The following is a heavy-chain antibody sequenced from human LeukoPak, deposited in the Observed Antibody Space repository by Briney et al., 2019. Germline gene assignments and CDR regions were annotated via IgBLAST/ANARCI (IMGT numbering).Heavy chain of an antibody. Sequence: ASVKVSCKASGYTFTNYGINWVRQAPGQALGWVGWIAPYNANTNYAQKLQGRVTMATDTSTSTAYMELRSLRPDDTAMYYCARRGIYYYDSSGRANYYFDYWGQGTLVTVSS. D-gene: IGHD3-22*01. CDR2: IAPYNANT. CDR1: GYTFTNYG. J-gene: IGHJ4*02. V-gene: IGHV1-18*01. CDR3: ARRGIYYYDSSGRANYYFDY.